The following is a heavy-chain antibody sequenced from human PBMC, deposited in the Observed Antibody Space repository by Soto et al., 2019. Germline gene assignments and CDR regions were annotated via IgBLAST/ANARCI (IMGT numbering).Heavy chain of an antibody. CDR2: ISGSDGST. Sequence: EVQMLESGGGLVQPGGSLRLSCAASGFTFSSYAMSWVRQAPGKGLEWVSAISGSDGSTFYADSVKGRFTISRDDSKNTLYLQMNSLRAEDTAVYPCAKGPGMYSDFDCWAREPWSPSPQ. CDR1: GFTFSSYA. J-gene: IGHJ4*02. V-gene: IGHV3-23*01. CDR3: AKGPGMYSDFDC. D-gene: IGHD2-8*01.